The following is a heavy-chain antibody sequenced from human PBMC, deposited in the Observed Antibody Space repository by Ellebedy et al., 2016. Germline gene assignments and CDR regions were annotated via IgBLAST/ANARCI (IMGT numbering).Heavy chain of an antibody. CDR2: IRSKANSYAT. J-gene: IGHJ4*02. Sequence: GGSLRLSCAASGFTFSGSAMHWVRQASGKGLEWVGRIRSKANSYATAYAASVKGRFTISRDDSKNTAYLQMNSLKTEDTAVYYCTRLSGYYYDSSGRWPEDDYWGQGTLVTVSS. CDR1: GFTFSGSA. V-gene: IGHV3-73*01. D-gene: IGHD3-22*01. CDR3: TRLSGYYYDSSGRWPEDDY.